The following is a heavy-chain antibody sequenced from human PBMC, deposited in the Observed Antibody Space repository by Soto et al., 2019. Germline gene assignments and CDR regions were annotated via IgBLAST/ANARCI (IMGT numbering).Heavy chain of an antibody. CDR1: GFTFSSYG. CDR3: EKPLQRPNTADYYYYGMEV. J-gene: IGHJ6*02. Sequence: QVQLVESGGGVVQPGSSLRLSCAASGFTFSSYGMHWVRQAPGKGLEWVAVISYDGSNKYYADSVKGRFTISRDNSKNTLYPHMNSLRAEDTAVYYCEKPLQRPNTADYYYYGMEVWGLGTTVNVS. D-gene: IGHD1-1*01. CDR2: ISYDGSNK. V-gene: IGHV3-30*18.